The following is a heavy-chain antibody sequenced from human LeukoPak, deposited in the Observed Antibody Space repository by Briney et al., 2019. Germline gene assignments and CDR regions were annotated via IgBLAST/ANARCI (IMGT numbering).Heavy chain of an antibody. CDR3: ARAYCGGDCLLHDAFDI. Sequence: SETLSLTCTVSGGSISSSSYYWGWIRQPPGKGLEWIGSIYYSGSTYYNPSLKSRVTISVDTSKNQFSLKLSSVTAADTAVYYCARAYCGGDCLLHDAFDIWGQGTMVTVSS. J-gene: IGHJ3*02. CDR1: GGSISSSSYY. CDR2: IYYSGST. D-gene: IGHD2-21*02. V-gene: IGHV4-39*07.